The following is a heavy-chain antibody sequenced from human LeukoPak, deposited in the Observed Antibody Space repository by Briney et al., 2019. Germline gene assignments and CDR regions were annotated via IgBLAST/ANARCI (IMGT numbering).Heavy chain of an antibody. D-gene: IGHD3-3*01. CDR1: GCPVSSASHY. CDR2: GFYSGST. J-gene: IGHJ5*02. CDR3: ARVGDTYYDFWSGSPFDP. V-gene: IGHV4-61*01. Sequence: SETLSLTCTVSGCPVSSASHYWRWIRQPPGKGLEWIGFGFYSGSTYYNPSLKSRVSISVDTSKNQFSLKLSSVTAADTAVYYCARVGDTYYDFWSGSPFDPWGQGTLVTVSS.